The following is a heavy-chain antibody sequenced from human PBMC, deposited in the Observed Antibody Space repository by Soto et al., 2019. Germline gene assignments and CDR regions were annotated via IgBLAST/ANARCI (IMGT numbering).Heavy chain of an antibody. V-gene: IGHV4-59*08. CDR3: ARHEVTMAYYFYY. Sequence: QVQLQESGPGLVKPSETLSLTCTVSGGSISSYYWSWIRQPPGKGLEWIGYIYYSGSTTYNPSLKSRVTISVDTSKNQLSLNLSSVTAADTAVYYCARHEVTMAYYFYYWGQGTLVPVSS. D-gene: IGHD3-10*01. CDR2: IYYSGST. CDR1: GGSISSYY. J-gene: IGHJ4*02.